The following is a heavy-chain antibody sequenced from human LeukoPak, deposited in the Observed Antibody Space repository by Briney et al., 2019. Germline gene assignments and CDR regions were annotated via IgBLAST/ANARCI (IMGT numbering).Heavy chain of an antibody. CDR3: ARVDRLYERTYPAGYDI. Sequence: ASVTVSCKASGYKYSDYYIHWVRHAPGQGLEWMGWINPHSGGTRYAPKFQGRVTMSSDTSINTAYMEMRSLRSDDTDVFYCARVDRLYERTYPAGYDIWGQGTRVTVSS. CDR2: INPHSGGT. V-gene: IGHV1-2*02. CDR1: GYKYSDYY. D-gene: IGHD6-25*01. J-gene: IGHJ3*02.